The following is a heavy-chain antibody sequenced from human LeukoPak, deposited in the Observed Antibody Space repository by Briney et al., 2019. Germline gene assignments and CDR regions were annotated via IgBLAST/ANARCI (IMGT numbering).Heavy chain of an antibody. D-gene: IGHD5-12*01. Sequence: GGSLRLSCAASGFTVSSNYMSWVRQAPGKGLEWVSVIYSGGSAYYADSVKGRFTISRDNSKNTLYLQMNSLRAEDTAVYYCAKPEDSGYDGLVWGQGTLVTVSS. J-gene: IGHJ4*02. CDR3: AKPEDSGYDGLV. V-gene: IGHV3-53*01. CDR2: IYSGGSA. CDR1: GFTVSSNY.